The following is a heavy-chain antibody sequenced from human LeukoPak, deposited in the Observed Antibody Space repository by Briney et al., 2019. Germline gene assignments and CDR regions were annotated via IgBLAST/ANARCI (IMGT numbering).Heavy chain of an antibody. V-gene: IGHV4-59*01. Sequence: SETLSLTCTVSGGSISTYYWSWIRQPPGKGLEWIGYIYYSGSTNYNPSLKSRVTISVDTSKNQFSLKLSSVTAAGTAVYYCARAPSAKNSSPYFFDYWGQGTLVTVSS. CDR2: IYYSGST. J-gene: IGHJ4*02. CDR3: ARAPSAKNSSPYFFDY. D-gene: IGHD6-6*01. CDR1: GGSISTYY.